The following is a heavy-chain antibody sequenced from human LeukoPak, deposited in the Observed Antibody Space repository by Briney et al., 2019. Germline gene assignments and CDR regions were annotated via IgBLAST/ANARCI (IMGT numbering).Heavy chain of an antibody. CDR1: GGSISSYY. V-gene: IGHV4-59*08. CDR3: ASQGYSSSWPYYYYGMDV. Sequence: SETLSLTCTVSGGSISSYYWSWIRQPPGKGLEWIGYIYYSGSTSYNPSLKSRVTISVDTSKNQFSLKLSSVTAADTAVYYCASQGYSSSWPYYYYGMDVWGQGTTVTVSS. CDR2: IYYSGST. J-gene: IGHJ6*02. D-gene: IGHD6-13*01.